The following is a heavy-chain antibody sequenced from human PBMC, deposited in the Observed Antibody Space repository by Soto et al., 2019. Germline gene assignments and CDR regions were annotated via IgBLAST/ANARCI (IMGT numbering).Heavy chain of an antibody. Sequence: GESLKISCKGSGYSFTSDWIGWVRQMPGKGLEWMGIIYPDDSDTRYSPSFQGQVTISADKSISTAYLQSSSLKASDTAMYFCARQGIGAAYHFDYWGQGALVTVSS. CDR2: IYPDDSDT. J-gene: IGHJ4*02. CDR1: GYSFTSDW. V-gene: IGHV5-51*01. D-gene: IGHD6-13*01. CDR3: ARQGIGAAYHFDY.